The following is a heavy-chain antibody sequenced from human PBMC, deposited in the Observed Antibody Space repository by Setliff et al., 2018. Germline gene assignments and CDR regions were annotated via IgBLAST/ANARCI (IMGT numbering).Heavy chain of an antibody. Sequence: GASVKVSCKASGGTFSSYAISWVRQAPGQGLEWMGWINTNTGNPTYAQGFTGRFVFSLDTSVSTAYLQISGLKAEDTAVYYCASCTTANCFVVGHWFDPWGQGTLVTVSS. J-gene: IGHJ5*02. D-gene: IGHD2-2*01. CDR2: INTNTGNP. CDR3: ASCTTANCFVVGHWFDP. CDR1: GGTFSSYA. V-gene: IGHV7-4-1*02.